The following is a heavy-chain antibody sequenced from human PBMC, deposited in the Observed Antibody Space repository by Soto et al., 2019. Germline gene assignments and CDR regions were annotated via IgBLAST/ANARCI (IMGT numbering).Heavy chain of an antibody. CDR1: GFTFSSYS. V-gene: IGHV3-48*01. D-gene: IGHD1-20*01. CDR3: ASTYNGKTVDY. Sequence: GGSLRLSCAASGFTFSSYSMNWVRQAPGKGLEWVSYISSSSSTIYYADSVKGRFTISRDNAKNSLYLQMNSLRAEDTAVYYCASTYNGKTVDYCGQGTLVTVPS. J-gene: IGHJ4*02. CDR2: ISSSSSTI.